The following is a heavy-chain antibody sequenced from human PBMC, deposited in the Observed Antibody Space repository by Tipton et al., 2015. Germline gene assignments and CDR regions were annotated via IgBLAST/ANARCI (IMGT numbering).Heavy chain of an antibody. V-gene: IGHV4-39*01. CDR2: IYYSGST. D-gene: IGHD2-21*01. Sequence: LRLSCTVFGGSMSRSSYYWGWIRQPPGKGLEWIGSIYYSGSTHYNPSLKSRVTISVDTSKNQFFLKLSSVTAADTAVYYCAGGHCFNSGCHPQDEAFDIWGHGTMLTVSS. CDR3: AGGHCFNSGCHPQDEAFDI. CDR1: GGSMSRSSYY. J-gene: IGHJ3*02.